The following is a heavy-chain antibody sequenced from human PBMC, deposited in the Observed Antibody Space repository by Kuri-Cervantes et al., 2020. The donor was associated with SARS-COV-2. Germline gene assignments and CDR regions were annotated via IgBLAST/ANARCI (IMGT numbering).Heavy chain of an antibody. CDR2: INSDGSST. V-gene: IGHV3-74*01. J-gene: IGHJ3*02. Sequence: GESLKISCAASGFTFSSYSMNWVRQAPGKGLVWVSRINSDGSSTSYADSVKGRFTISRDNAKNTLYRQMNSPRVEDTAVYYCARGLHRDPLDIWGQGTMVTVSS. CDR3: ARGLHRDPLDI. D-gene: IGHD3/OR15-3a*01. CDR1: GFTFSSYS.